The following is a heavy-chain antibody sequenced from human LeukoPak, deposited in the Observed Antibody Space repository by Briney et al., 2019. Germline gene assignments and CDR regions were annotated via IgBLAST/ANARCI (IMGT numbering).Heavy chain of an antibody. Sequence: TETLSLTCTVSGYSISSGYYWGWIRQPPGKGLEWIGSIYHSGSTYYNPSLKSRVTISVDTSKNQFPLKLSSVTAADTAVYYCARADTRWLVPLYYWGQGTLVTVSS. CDR1: GYSISSGYY. CDR3: ARADTRWLVPLYY. CDR2: IYHSGST. D-gene: IGHD6-19*01. V-gene: IGHV4-38-2*02. J-gene: IGHJ4*02.